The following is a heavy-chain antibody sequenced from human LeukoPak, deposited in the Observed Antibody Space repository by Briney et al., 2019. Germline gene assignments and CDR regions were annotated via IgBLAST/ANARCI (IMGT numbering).Heavy chain of an antibody. D-gene: IGHD1-1*01. Sequence: GGSLRLSCAASGFTFSSYVMSWVRQAPGKGLEWVSNIGGSVGSMFYAASVKGRFAISRDNSKNTLFLQMNNLRVEDTAVYYCAADLKATGTYDYWGQGTLVTVSS. CDR2: IGGSVGSM. J-gene: IGHJ4*02. CDR1: GFTFSSYV. V-gene: IGHV3-23*01. CDR3: AADLKATGTYDY.